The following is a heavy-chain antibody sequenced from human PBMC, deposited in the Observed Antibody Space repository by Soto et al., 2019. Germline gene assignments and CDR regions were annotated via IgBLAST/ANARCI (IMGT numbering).Heavy chain of an antibody. V-gene: IGHV4-59*01. J-gene: IGHJ6*02. Sequence: PSETLSLTCTVSGGSISSYYWSWIRQPPGKGLEWIGYIYYSGSTNYNPSLKSRVTISVDTSKNQFSLKLSSVTAADTAVYYCARSTRTSSSALWDYYYGMDVWGQGTTVTVSS. D-gene: IGHD6-6*01. CDR3: ARSTRTSSSALWDYYYGMDV. CDR2: IYYSGST. CDR1: GGSISSYY.